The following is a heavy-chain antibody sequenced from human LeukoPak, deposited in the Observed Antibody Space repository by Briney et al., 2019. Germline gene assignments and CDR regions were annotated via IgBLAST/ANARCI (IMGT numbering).Heavy chain of an antibody. CDR3: ARASGSYYNPRQFDY. V-gene: IGHV4-34*01. J-gene: IGHJ4*02. Sequence: SETLSLTCAVYGGSFSGYYWSWIRQPPGKGLEWIGEINHSGSTNYNPSLKSRVTISVDTSKNQFSLKLSSVTAADTAVYYCARASGSYYNPRQFDYWGQGTLVTVSS. D-gene: IGHD3-10*01. CDR1: GGSFSGYY. CDR2: INHSGST.